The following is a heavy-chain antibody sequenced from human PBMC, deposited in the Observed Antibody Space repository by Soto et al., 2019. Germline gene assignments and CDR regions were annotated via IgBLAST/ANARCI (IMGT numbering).Heavy chain of an antibody. V-gene: IGHV5-51*01. CDR1: GYSFTSYW. J-gene: IGHJ6*02. CDR2: IYPGDSDT. CDR3: ARQGRYQPYYYYYGMDV. D-gene: IGHD2-2*01. Sequence: GESLKISCKGSGYSFTSYWIGWVGQMPGKGLEWMGIIYPGDSDTRYSPSFQGQVTISADKSISTAYLQWSSLKASDTAMYYCARQGRYQPYYYYYGMDVWGQGTTVTVSS.